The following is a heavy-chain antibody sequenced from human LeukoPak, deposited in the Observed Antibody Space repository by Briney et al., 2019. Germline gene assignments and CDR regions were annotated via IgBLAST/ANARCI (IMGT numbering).Heavy chain of an antibody. D-gene: IGHD6-19*01. Sequence: GGSLRLSCAASGFTFSSYEMNWVRQAPGKGLEWVSYISSSGSTIYYADSVKGRFTISRDNAENSLYLQMNSLRAEDTAVYYCARVGSGWYRGWYWGQGTLVTVSS. CDR1: GFTFSSYE. CDR2: ISSSGSTI. J-gene: IGHJ4*02. V-gene: IGHV3-48*03. CDR3: ARVGSGWYRGWY.